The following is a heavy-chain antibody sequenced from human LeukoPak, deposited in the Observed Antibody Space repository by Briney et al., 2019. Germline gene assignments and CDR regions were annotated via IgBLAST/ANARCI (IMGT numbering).Heavy chain of an antibody. CDR2: ISGSGGST. CDR3: ARSYYYDSSGASYFF. Sequence: GGSLRLSCAASGFTFSSYAMSWVRQAPGKGLEWVSAISGSGGSTYYADPVKGRFTISRDNSKNTLYLQMNSLRAEDTAVYYCARSYYYDSSGASYFFGGQGTLVTVSS. D-gene: IGHD3-22*01. J-gene: IGHJ4*02. V-gene: IGHV3-23*01. CDR1: GFTFSSYA.